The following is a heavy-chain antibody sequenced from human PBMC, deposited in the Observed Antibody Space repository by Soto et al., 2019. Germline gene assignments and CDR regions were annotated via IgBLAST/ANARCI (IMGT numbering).Heavy chain of an antibody. Sequence: QVQLVQSGAEVKKPGSSVKVSCKASGGTFSSYAISWVRQAPGQGLEWMGGIIPIFGTANYAQKFQGRVTITADESTSTAYMELSSLRSEDTAVYYCARDRVHCIGGSCYVGYYYGMDVWGQGTTVTVSS. CDR2: IIPIFGTA. J-gene: IGHJ6*02. CDR3: ARDRVHCIGGSCYVGYYYGMDV. D-gene: IGHD2-15*01. V-gene: IGHV1-69*01. CDR1: GGTFSSYA.